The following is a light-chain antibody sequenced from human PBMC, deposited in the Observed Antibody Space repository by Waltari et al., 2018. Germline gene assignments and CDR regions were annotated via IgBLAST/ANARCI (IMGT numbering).Light chain of an antibody. CDR3: TAYTTSATLV. CDR1: SNDYGANVH. J-gene: IGLJ3*02. CDR2: DVR. V-gene: IGLV2-14*03. Sequence: QSALSQPASVSGSPGQSVPISCPGTSNDYGANVHASWYQQPPGSAPKLMIYDVRQRSSGVSNRFSGSRAGNTASLTISGLQTEDEADYYCTAYTTSATLVFGGGTRLTVL.